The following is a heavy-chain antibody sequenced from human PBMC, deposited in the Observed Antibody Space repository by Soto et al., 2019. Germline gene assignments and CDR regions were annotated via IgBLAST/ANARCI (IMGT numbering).Heavy chain of an antibody. CDR2: INADNGNT. CDR1: GYTFTSYA. Sequence: ASVKVSCKASGYTFTSYAMHWVRQAPGQRLEWMGWINADNGNTKYSQKFQGRVTITRDTSASTAYMELSSLRSEDTAVYYCARSLYGILTGSVLNWFDPWGQGTLVTVSS. V-gene: IGHV1-3*01. J-gene: IGHJ5*02. D-gene: IGHD3-9*01. CDR3: ARSLYGILTGSVLNWFDP.